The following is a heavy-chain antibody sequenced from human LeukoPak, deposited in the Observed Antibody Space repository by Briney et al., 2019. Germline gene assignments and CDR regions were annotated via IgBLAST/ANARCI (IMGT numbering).Heavy chain of an antibody. J-gene: IGHJ6*02. CDR3: ARDMFSTVTIHYYYYGMDV. V-gene: IGHV4-39*02. CDR1: GGSITSSSYY. Sequence: SETLSLTCTVSGGSITSSSYYWGWIRQPPGKGLEWIGSMYYSGSTYYNPSLKSRVTISVDTSKNQFSLKLSSVTAADTAVYYCARDMFSTVTIHYYYYGMDVWGQGTTVTVSS. CDR2: MYYSGST. D-gene: IGHD4-17*01.